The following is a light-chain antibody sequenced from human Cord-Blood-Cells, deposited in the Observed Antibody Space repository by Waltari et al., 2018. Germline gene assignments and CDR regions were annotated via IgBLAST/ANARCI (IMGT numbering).Light chain of an antibody. CDR1: SSDVGGYNY. Sequence: QSALTQPRSVSGSPGQSVTISCTGTSSDVGGYNYVSWYQQHPGKAPKLMIYDVSKRPSGVPDRFSGSKSGTTASLTISGLQAEDEAEYYCCSYAGSYTFYVFGTGTKVTVL. V-gene: IGLV2-11*01. CDR3: CSYAGSYTFYV. J-gene: IGLJ1*01. CDR2: DVS.